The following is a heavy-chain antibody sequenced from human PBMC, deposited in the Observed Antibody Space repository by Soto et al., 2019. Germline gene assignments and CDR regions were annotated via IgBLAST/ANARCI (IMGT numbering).Heavy chain of an antibody. D-gene: IGHD1-26*01. CDR1: GGSISSYY. Sequence: SETLSLTCTVSGGSISSYYWSWIRQRPWKGLEWIGYIYYSGSTNYNPSLKSRVTISVDTSKNQFSLKLNSVTAADTAVYYCAMRVGATSNCGYYFDYWPQVTLFTVSS. J-gene: IGHJ4*02. CDR2: IYYSGST. CDR3: AMRVGATSNCGYYFDY. V-gene: IGHV4-59*12.